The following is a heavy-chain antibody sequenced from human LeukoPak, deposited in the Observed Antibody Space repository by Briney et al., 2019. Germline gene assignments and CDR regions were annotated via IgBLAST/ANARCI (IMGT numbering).Heavy chain of an antibody. CDR2: INPNSGGT. J-gene: IGHJ4*02. Sequence: ASVKVSCKASGYTFTGYYMHWVRQAPGQGLEWMGWINPNSGGTNYAQKFQGWVTMTRDTSISTAYMELSRLRSDDTAVYYCARAGKSKTYYFDYWGQGTLVTVPS. V-gene: IGHV1-2*04. D-gene: IGHD4-11*01. CDR3: ARAGKSKTYYFDY. CDR1: GYTFTGYY.